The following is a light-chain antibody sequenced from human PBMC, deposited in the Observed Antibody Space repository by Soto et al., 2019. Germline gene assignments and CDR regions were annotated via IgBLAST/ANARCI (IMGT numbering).Light chain of an antibody. Sequence: EIVLTQSPATLSLSPGERATLSCRASQSVFRSLAWYQQRPGQAPRLLISDASNRATGVPARFSGSGSGTDFTLTISSLEPEDFAVYYCQQRNILPLTFGGGTKVESK. CDR3: QQRNILPLT. J-gene: IGKJ4*01. V-gene: IGKV3-11*01. CDR2: DAS. CDR1: QSVFRS.